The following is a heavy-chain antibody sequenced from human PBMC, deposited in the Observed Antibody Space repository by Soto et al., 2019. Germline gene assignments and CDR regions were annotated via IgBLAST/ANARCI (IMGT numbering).Heavy chain of an antibody. CDR3: AREISGWYEDWYFDL. CDR2: INSDGSST. CDR1: GFTFSSYW. V-gene: IGHV3-74*01. D-gene: IGHD6-19*01. J-gene: IGHJ2*01. Sequence: EVQLVESGGGLVQPGGSLRLSCAASGFTFSSYWMHWVRQAPGKGLVWVSRINSDGSSTSYADSVKGRFTISRDNAKNTLYLQMNSLRAEDTAVYYCAREISGWYEDWYFDLWGRGTLVTVSS.